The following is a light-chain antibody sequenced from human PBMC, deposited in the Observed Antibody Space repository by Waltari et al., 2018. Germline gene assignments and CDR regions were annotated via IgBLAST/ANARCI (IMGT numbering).Light chain of an antibody. CDR1: QSISTN. Sequence: EIVMTQSPTTLSASPGARVTLSCRASQSISTNLAWYQQKFGQAPRLLIYGASTTATGIPARFSGRGSGTEFTLTISSLQSEDFAVYYCQQYNDWPKTFGQGTTVEI. J-gene: IGKJ1*01. CDR3: QQYNDWPKT. CDR2: GAS. V-gene: IGKV3-15*01.